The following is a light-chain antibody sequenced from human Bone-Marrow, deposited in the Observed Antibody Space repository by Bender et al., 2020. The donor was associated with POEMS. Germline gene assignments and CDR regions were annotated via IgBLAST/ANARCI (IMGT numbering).Light chain of an antibody. CDR2: DVS. Sequence: QSALTQPASVSGSPGQSITVSCTETSTDLGGYHYVSWYQQFPGKVPKLLIYDVSNRPSGVSSRFSGSRSGNTASLTISGLQADDEADYYCSSYTKSGTRIFGTGTKVNVL. J-gene: IGLJ1*01. V-gene: IGLV2-14*03. CDR1: STDLGGYHY. CDR3: SSYTKSGTRI.